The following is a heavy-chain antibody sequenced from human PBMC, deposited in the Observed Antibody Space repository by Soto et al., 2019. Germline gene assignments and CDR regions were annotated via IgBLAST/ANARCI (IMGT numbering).Heavy chain of an antibody. CDR2: IYYSGST. J-gene: IGHJ4*02. CDR1: GGSISSYY. CDR3: ARSDGGNPQDY. Sequence: QVQLQESGPGLVKPSETLSLTCTVSGGSISSYYWSWIRQPPGKGLEWIGYIYYSGSTNYNPSLTSRVTISVDTSKNQFSLKLSSVTAADTAVYYCARSDGGNPQDYWGQGTLVTVSS. V-gene: IGHV4-59*01. D-gene: IGHD2-15*01.